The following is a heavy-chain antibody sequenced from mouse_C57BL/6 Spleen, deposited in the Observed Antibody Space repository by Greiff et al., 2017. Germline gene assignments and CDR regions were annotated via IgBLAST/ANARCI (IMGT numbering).Heavy chain of an antibody. CDR1: GFTFSDAW. D-gene: IGHD2-3*01. CDR3: TRSFIYDGYSYYFDY. Sequence: EVKVEESGGGLVQPGGSMKLSCAASGFTFSDAWMDWVRQSPEKGLEWVAEIRNKANNHATYYAESVKGRFTISRDDSKSSVYLQMNSLRAEDTGIYYCTRSFIYDGYSYYFDYWGQGTTLTVSS. J-gene: IGHJ2*01. V-gene: IGHV6-6*01. CDR2: IRNKANNHAT.